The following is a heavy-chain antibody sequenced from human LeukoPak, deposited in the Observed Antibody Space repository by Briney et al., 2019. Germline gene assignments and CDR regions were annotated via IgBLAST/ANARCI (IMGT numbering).Heavy chain of an antibody. CDR1: GFIFSSLA. Sequence: GGSLRLSCAASGFIFSSLAMTWVRQAPGKGLEWVSTINAVDANTYYADSVKGRFTVSRDNSRNTLYLQMNSLRAEDTAVYYCAKQFLGAYWGQGTLVIVSS. D-gene: IGHD4/OR15-4a*01. CDR2: INAVDANT. V-gene: IGHV3-23*01. CDR3: AKQFLGAY. J-gene: IGHJ4*02.